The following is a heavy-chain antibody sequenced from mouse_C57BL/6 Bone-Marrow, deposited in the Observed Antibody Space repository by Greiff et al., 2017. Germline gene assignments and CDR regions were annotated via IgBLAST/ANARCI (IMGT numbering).Heavy chain of an antibody. CDR2: ISSGGSYT. V-gene: IGHV5-6*01. J-gene: IGHJ3*01. CDR1: GFTFSSYG. Sequence: EVKVVESGGDLVKPGGSLKLSCAASGFTFSSYGMSWVRQTPDKRLEWVATISSGGSYTYYPDSVKGRFTISRDNAKNPLYLQRSSLKSENTAMYYCARQGVTTRGFAYWDQGNLVTVSA. D-gene: IGHD2-2*01. CDR3: ARQGVTTRGFAY.